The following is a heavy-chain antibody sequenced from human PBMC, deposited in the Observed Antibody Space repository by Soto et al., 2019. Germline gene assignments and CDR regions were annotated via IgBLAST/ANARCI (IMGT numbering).Heavy chain of an antibody. CDR2: IYYTGST. Sequence: ETLSLTCTVSGGSVNSDDYYWSWIRQPPGRGLEWIGYIYYTGSTNYNPSLKSRVTISVDTSRNQFSLKLSSVTAADTAVYYCAREFSNSPEAFDSWGQGSLVTVSS. CDR1: GGSVNSDDYY. CDR3: AREFSNSPEAFDS. D-gene: IGHD6-6*01. V-gene: IGHV4-61*08. J-gene: IGHJ4*02.